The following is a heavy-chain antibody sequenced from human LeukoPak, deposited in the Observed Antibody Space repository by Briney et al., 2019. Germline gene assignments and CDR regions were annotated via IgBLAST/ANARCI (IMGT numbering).Heavy chain of an antibody. V-gene: IGHV4-59*01. J-gene: IGHJ4*02. CDR3: ARHRDRCGHVDY. CDR2: IYYSGST. D-gene: IGHD5-12*01. CDR1: GGSISSYY. Sequence: SETLSLTCTVSGGSISSYYWSWSRQPPGRGLEWIGYIYYSGSTNYNPSLKSRVTISVDTSKNQFSLKLSSVTAADTAVYYCARHRDRCGHVDYWGQGTLVTVSS.